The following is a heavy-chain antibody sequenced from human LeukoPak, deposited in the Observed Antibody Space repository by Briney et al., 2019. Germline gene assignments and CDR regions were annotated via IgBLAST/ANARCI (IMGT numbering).Heavy chain of an antibody. CDR2: INHSEST. D-gene: IGHD3-10*01. CDR1: GGSFSGYY. Sequence: SETLSLTCVVYGGSFSGYYWSWLRQPPAKELEWIGEINHSESTIYNPSLQSRVTISLHTSKNQFSLQLSSVSAEDTAVYYCQRGRSPYYCGSGSYGYYCDCWVRARLVSVRS. V-gene: IGHV4-34*01. J-gene: IGHJ4*02. CDR3: QRGRSPYYCGSGSYGYYCDC.